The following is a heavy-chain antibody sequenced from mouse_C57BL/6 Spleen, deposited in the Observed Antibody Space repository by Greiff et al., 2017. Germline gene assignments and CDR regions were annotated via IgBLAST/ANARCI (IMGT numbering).Heavy chain of an antibody. CDR1: GFTFSSYA. J-gene: IGHJ3*01. CDR2: ISDGGSYT. Sequence: DVHLVESGGGLVKPGGSLKLSCAASGFTFSSYAMSWVRQTPEKRLEWVATISDGGSYTYYPDNVKGRFTISRDNAKNNLYLQMSHLKSEDTAMYYCARDGARSWFAYWGQGTLVTVSA. CDR3: ARDGARSWFAY. D-gene: IGHD3-1*01. V-gene: IGHV5-4*01.